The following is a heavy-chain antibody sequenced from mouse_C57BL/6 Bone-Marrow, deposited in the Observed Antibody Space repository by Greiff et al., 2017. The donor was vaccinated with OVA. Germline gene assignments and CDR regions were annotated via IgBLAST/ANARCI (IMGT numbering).Heavy chain of an antibody. CDR2: IDTNSGGT. D-gene: IGHD5-1*01. CDR1: GYTFTSYW. J-gene: IGHJ3*01. Sequence: QVQLQQPGAELVKPGASVKLSCTASGYTFTSYWMHWVQQRPGRGLEWIGRIDTNSGGTKYTEKFKSKATLSVDKPSSTAYMQLSSLTSEDSAVYYCARGIEYSAWFAYWGQGTLVTVSA. V-gene: IGHV1-72*01. CDR3: ARGIEYSAWFAY.